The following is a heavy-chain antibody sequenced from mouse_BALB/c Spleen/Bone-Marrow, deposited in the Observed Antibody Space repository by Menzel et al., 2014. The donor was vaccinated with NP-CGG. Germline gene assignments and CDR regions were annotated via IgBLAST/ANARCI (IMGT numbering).Heavy chain of an antibody. V-gene: IGHV1-15*01. CDR2: IDPETGGT. J-gene: IGHJ1*01. D-gene: IGHD1-1*01. Sequence: QVQLKQSGAELVRPGASVTLSCKASGYTFTDYEMHWVKQTPVHGLEWIGAIDPETGGTAYNQKFKGKATLTADKSSSTAYMERRSLTSEDAAVYYCTRDGSSRWYFDVWGAGTTVTVSS. CDR1: GYTFTDYE. CDR3: TRDGSSRWYFDV.